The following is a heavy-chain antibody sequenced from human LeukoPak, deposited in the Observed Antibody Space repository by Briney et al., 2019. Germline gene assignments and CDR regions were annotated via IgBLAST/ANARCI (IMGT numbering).Heavy chain of an antibody. J-gene: IGHJ4*02. CDR2: ISSSSSYI. Sequence: GGSLRLSCAASGFTFSSYSMNWVRQAPGKGLEWVSSISSSSSYIYYADSVKGRFTISRDNAKNSLYLQMNSLRAEDTAVYYCAREGVRLGNYFDYWGQGTLVTVSS. CDR1: GFTFSSYS. V-gene: IGHV3-21*01. D-gene: IGHD7-27*01. CDR3: AREGVRLGNYFDY.